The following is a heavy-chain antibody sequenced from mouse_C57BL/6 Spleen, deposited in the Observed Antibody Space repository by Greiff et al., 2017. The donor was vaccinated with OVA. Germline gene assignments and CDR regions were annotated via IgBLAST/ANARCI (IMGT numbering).Heavy chain of an antibody. CDR3: AKWGYGGSAFDY. Sequence: QVQLQQSGPELVKPGASVKISCKASGYAFSSSWMNWVKQRPGKGLEWIGRIYPGDGDTNYNGKFKGKATLTADKSSSTAYMQLSSLTSKDSAVSFYAKWGYGGSAFDYWGQGTTLTVSS. J-gene: IGHJ2*01. D-gene: IGHD1-1*01. CDR1: GYAFSSSW. CDR2: IYPGDGDT. V-gene: IGHV1-82*01.